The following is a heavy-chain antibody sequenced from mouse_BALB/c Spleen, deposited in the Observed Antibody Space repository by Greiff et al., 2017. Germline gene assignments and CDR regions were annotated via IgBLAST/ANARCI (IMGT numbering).Heavy chain of an antibody. Sequence: VQLQQSGAELMKPGASVTISCNATGYTFSSYWIEWVKQRPGHGLEWIGEILPGSGSTNYNEKFKGKATFTADTSSNTAYMQLSSLTSEDSAVYYCAKESYYDYEAWFAYWGQGTLVTVSA. J-gene: IGHJ3*01. CDR1: GYTFSSYW. V-gene: IGHV1-9*01. CDR2: ILPGSGST. D-gene: IGHD2-4*01. CDR3: AKESYYDYEAWFAY.